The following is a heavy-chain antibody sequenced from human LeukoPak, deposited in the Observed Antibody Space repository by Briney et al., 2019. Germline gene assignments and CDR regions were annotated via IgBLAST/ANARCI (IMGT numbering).Heavy chain of an antibody. Sequence: PGESLKISCKGSGYSFTSYWIGWVRQMPGKGLEWMGIIYPGDSDTRYSPSFQGQVTISADKSISTAYLQWSSLKASDTAMYYCALYGGNEEGVYGAFDIWGQGTMVTVSS. V-gene: IGHV5-51*01. D-gene: IGHD4-23*01. CDR2: IYPGDSDT. J-gene: IGHJ3*02. CDR3: ALYGGNEEGVYGAFDI. CDR1: GYSFTSYW.